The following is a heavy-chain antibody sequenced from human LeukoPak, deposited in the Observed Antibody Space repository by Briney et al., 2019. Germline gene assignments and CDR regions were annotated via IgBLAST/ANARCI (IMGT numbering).Heavy chain of an antibody. CDR1: GGSISGSSYY. D-gene: IGHD5-12*01. V-gene: IGHV4-39*01. CDR3: ARHPYSGYDFPLDY. Sequence: PSETLSLTCTVSGGSISGSSYYWGWIRQPPGKGLEWIGSIYYSGSTYYNPSLKSRVTISVDTSKNQFSLKLSSVTAADTAVCYCARHPYSGYDFPLDYWGQGTLVTVSS. CDR2: IYYSGST. J-gene: IGHJ4*02.